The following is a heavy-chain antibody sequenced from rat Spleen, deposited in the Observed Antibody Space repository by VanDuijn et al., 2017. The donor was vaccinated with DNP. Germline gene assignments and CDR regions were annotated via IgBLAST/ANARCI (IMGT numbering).Heavy chain of an antibody. D-gene: IGHD4-4*01. V-gene: IGHV2-16*01. CDR3: ARSGGVRVDYYAMDA. J-gene: IGHJ4*01. Sequence: QVQLKESGPGLVQPSQTLSLTCTVSGFSLTSYGVSWVRQPPGKGLEWIGAIWSGGSIDYNSVLKSRLSIRRDTSKSKVLLKMNSLQTEDTAMYFCARSGGVRVDYYAMDAWGQGTSVTVSS. CDR1: GFSLTSYG. CDR2: IWSGGSI.